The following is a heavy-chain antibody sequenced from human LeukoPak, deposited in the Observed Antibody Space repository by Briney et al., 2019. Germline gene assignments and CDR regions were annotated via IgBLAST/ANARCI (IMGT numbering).Heavy chain of an antibody. V-gene: IGHV4-59*11. CDR1: GASISSQY. Sequence: SETLSLTCTVSGASISSQYWGWIRQPPGKGLEWIGNFYYSGTNYNPSLESRVTISVDTSNNQFSLSVSSVTAADTAVYYCTRVSYYGTQPPDWGQGTLVTVSS. CDR3: TRVSYYGTQPPD. CDR2: FYYSGT. D-gene: IGHD3-10*01. J-gene: IGHJ4*02.